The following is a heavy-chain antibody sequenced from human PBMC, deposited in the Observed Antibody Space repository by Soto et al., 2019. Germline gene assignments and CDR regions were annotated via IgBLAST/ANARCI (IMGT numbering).Heavy chain of an antibody. Sequence: ASETLSLTCTVSGGSISGDDYYWTLIRQPPEKGLEWIGYIYYSGNTYYNPSLRRRLTMSLDASKNQFSLKLTSVTAADTAVYYGARGPSLPLGRASNRGWVRPWGEGTLVTVAS. CDR3: ARGPSLPLGRASNRGWVRP. CDR1: GGSISGDDYY. D-gene: IGHD1-26*01. J-gene: IGHJ5*02. CDR2: IYYSGNT. V-gene: IGHV4-30-4*01.